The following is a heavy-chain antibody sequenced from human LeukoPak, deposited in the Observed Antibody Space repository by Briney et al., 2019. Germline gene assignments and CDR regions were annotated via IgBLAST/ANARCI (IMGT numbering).Heavy chain of an antibody. J-gene: IGHJ3*02. CDR2: ISWNSGSI. V-gene: IGHV3-9*01. CDR1: GFTFDDYV. Sequence: GRSLRLSCAASGFTFDDYVMNWVRQAPGKGLEWVTGISWNSGSIGYADSVKGRFTISRDNAKNSLYLQMNSLRAEDTALYYCIKGGAYHVGDAFDIWGQGTMVTVSS. CDR3: IKGGAYHVGDAFDI. D-gene: IGHD1-14*01.